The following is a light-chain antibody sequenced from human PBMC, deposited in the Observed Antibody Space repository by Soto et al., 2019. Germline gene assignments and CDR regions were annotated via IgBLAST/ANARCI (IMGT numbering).Light chain of an antibody. CDR3: MHGTRWPQT. J-gene: IGKJ1*01. CDR1: QSIVYSDGTAY. V-gene: IGKV2-30*01. Sequence: DVVMTQSPLSLPVTLGQSASISCRSSQSIVYSDGTAYLSWFQQRPGQSPRRLIYRASNRESGDPDRFSGSGSGTDLTLQISMVEPDDVGIYSWMHGTRWPQTFGQGTKV. CDR2: RAS.